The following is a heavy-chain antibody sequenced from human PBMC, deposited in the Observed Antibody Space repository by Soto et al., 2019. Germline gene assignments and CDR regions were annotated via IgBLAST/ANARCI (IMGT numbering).Heavy chain of an antibody. V-gene: IGHV3-30*18. D-gene: IGHD6-25*01. CDR3: AKDLAAVGGMDV. CDR1: GFTFSSYG. Sequence: PGGSLRLSCAASGFTFSSYGMHWVRQAPGKGLEWVAGISYDGSNKYYADSVKGRFTISRDNSKNTLYLQMNSLRAEDTAVYYCAKDLAAVGGMDVWGQGTTVTVSS. CDR2: ISYDGSNK. J-gene: IGHJ6*02.